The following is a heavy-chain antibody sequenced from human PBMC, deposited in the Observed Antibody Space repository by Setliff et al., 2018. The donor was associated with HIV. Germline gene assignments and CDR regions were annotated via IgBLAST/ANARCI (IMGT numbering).Heavy chain of an antibody. CDR3: VRGYYYDKTGYGTFDI. V-gene: IGHV1-18*04. D-gene: IGHD3-22*01. CDR2: MSAYSGDT. Sequence: GASVKVSCKASGYTVTAYGITWVRQAPGQGLEWMGWMSAYSGDTKYAQKIQGRVNMTRDTSTDTAYVELRSLRFDDTALYYCVRGYYYDKTGYGTFDIWGQGTVVTVSS. J-gene: IGHJ3*02. CDR1: GYTVTAYG.